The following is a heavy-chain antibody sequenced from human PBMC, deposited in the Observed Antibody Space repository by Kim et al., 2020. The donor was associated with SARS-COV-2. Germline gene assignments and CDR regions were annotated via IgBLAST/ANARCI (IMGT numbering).Heavy chain of an antibody. J-gene: IGHJ6*02. Sequence: SQTLSLTCAISGDRVSSNSAAWNWIRQSPSRGLEWLGRTYYRSKWYNDYAVSVKSRITINPDTSKNQFSLQLNSVTPEDTAVYYCARGLGIAAAGPYYYYGMDVWGQGTTVTVSS. V-gene: IGHV6-1*01. D-gene: IGHD6-13*01. CDR1: GDRVSSNSAA. CDR3: ARGLGIAAAGPYYYYGMDV. CDR2: TYYRSKWYN.